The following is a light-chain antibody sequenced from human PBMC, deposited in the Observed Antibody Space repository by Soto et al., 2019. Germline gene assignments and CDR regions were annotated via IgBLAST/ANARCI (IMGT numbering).Light chain of an antibody. CDR2: DAS. J-gene: IGKJ5*01. CDR3: QQRSNWPPIT. V-gene: IGKV3-11*01. Sequence: EIVLTQSPVTLSLSPGERATLSCTASQSVSSYLAWYQHKPGQAPRLLIYDASNRATGIPARFSGGGSGTDFTLTIDNLEPEDFAIYYCQQRSNWPPITFGQGTRLEIK. CDR1: QSVSSY.